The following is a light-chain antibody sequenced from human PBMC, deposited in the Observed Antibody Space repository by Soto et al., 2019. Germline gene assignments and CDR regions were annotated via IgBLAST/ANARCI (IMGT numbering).Light chain of an antibody. V-gene: IGKV3-15*01. J-gene: IGKJ4*01. CDR1: QSVNSN. CDR3: QQYDKWPPLT. Sequence: EIVMTQSPAALSVSPGERATLSCRASQSVNSNLAWYQQEPGQATRLLIYGASTRATGIPARFSGSGSGTEFTLTISSLQSEDFAVYYCQQYDKWPPLTFGGGTKVEIK. CDR2: GAS.